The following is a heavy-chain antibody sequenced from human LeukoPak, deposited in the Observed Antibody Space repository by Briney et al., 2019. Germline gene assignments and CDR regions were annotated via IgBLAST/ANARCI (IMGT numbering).Heavy chain of an antibody. D-gene: IGHD1-26*01. CDR2: ISYDGSNK. V-gene: IGHV3-30*04. CDR1: GFTFSSYA. Sequence: GGSLRPSCAASGFTFSSYAMHWVRQAPGKGLAGVAVISYDGSNKYYADSVKGRFTISRDNSKNTLYLQMNSLRAEGTAVYYCARDRCPGGSYCRWFDPWGQGTLDTVSS. CDR3: ARDRCPGGSYCRWFDP. J-gene: IGHJ5*02.